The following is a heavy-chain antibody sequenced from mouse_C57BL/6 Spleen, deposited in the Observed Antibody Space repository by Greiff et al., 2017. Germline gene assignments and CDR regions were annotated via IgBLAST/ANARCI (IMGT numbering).Heavy chain of an antibody. Sequence: EVMLVESGGGLVQPGGSLKLSCAASGFTFSDYYMYWVRQTPEKRLEWVAYISNGGGSTYYPVTVKGRFTISRDNAKNTLYLQMSRLQSEDTAMYYCARHAWDGSLDYWGQGTTLTVSS. CDR3: ARHAWDGSLDY. D-gene: IGHD4-1*01. CDR1: GFTFSDYY. V-gene: IGHV5-12*01. J-gene: IGHJ2*01. CDR2: ISNGGGST.